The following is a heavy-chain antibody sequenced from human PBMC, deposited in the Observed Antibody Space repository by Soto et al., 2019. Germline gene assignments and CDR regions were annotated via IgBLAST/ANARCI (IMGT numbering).Heavy chain of an antibody. CDR1: GASFSRYA. CDR3: ARVGGYCSGGSCYSGPYYGMDV. J-gene: IGHJ6*02. Sequence: TPVEVSWEESGASFSRYAILCVRQAPLQGLEWMGGIIPIFGTANYAQKFQGRVTITADKSTSTAYMELSSLRSEDTAVYYCARVGGYCSGGSCYSGPYYGMDVWGQGTTVTVSS. D-gene: IGHD2-15*01. CDR2: IIPIFGTA. V-gene: IGHV1-69*06.